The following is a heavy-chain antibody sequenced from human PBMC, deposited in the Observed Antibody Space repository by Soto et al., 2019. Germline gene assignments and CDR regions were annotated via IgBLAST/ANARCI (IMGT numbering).Heavy chain of an antibody. Sequence: QVQLQESGPGLVKPSETLSLTCTVSGGSISSYYWSWIRQPPGKGLEWIGYIYYSGSTNYNPSLKIRLTLRLDTSHNQSSLKVRSVTAVDTPVYYCAAYSSGWYRHGAFDIWGRGTMVTVSS. CDR1: GGSISSYY. J-gene: IGHJ3*02. D-gene: IGHD6-19*01. V-gene: IGHV4-59*01. CDR3: AAYSSGWYRHGAFDI. CDR2: IYYSGST.